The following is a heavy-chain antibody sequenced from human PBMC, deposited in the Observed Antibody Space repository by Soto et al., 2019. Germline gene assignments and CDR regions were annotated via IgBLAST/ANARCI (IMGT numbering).Heavy chain of an antibody. V-gene: IGHV6-1*01. CDR3: ATHASIFCNNCVCTEHTRFAT. J-gene: IGHJ5*01. CDR1: GRSGSSNRAA. Sequence: LTWGIDGRSGSSNRAAWKWRRQSPSRDLEWLGRTYYRSKWYNDYAVSVKSRITINPDTSKNQFSLQLNSVTPEDTAVYYCATHASIFCNNCVCTEHTRFATWVHGTMVTLS. D-gene: IGHD2-8*01. CDR2: TYYRSKWYN.